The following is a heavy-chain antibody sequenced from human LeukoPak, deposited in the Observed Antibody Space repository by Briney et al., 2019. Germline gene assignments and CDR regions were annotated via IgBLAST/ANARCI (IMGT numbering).Heavy chain of an antibody. Sequence: ASVKVSCKASGYTFTGYYMHWVRQAPGQRLEWMGWINAGNGNTKYSQEFQGRVTITRDTSASTAYMELSSLRSEDMAVYYCARVGCSGGSCYWYYFDYWGQGTLVTVSS. J-gene: IGHJ4*02. D-gene: IGHD2-15*01. CDR1: GYTFTGYY. CDR2: INAGNGNT. CDR3: ARVGCSGGSCYWYYFDY. V-gene: IGHV1-3*03.